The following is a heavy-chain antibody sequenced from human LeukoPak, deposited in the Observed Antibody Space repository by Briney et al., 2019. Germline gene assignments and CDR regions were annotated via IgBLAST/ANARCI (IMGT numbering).Heavy chain of an antibody. Sequence: PSQTLSPTCTVSGGSVSSGPYYWSWIRQPPGEGLEWIGWENNYNVSLKSRVIISVDRSKNQFSLTFISVTAADTAVYFCARETAERYRGSYFDYWGQGALVTVSS. V-gene: IGHV4-30-2*01. D-gene: IGHD1-26*01. CDR2: EN. J-gene: IGHJ4*02. CDR1: GGSVSSGPYY. CDR3: ARETAERYRGSYFDY.